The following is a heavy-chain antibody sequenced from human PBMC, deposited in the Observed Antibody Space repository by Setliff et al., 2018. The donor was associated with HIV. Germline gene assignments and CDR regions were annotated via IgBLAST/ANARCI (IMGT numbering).Heavy chain of an antibody. CDR2: IYPGDSDT. D-gene: IGHD3-22*01. CDR3: ARLRGSSGYYYVGGAFDI. CDR1: GYSFTTYW. V-gene: IGHV5-51*01. J-gene: IGHJ3*02. Sequence: PGESLKISCKGSGYSFTTYWIGWVRQMPGKGLEGMGIIYPGDSDTRYSPSFQGQVTISADKSISTAYLQWSSLKASDTAMYYCARLRGSSGYYYVGGAFDIWGQGTMVTDSS.